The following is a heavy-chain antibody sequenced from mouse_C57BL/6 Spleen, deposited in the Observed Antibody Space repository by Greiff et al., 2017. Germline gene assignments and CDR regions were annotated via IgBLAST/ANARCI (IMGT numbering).Heavy chain of an antibody. CDR2: INPNNGGT. D-gene: IGHD3-2*02. CDR1: GYTFTDYN. V-gene: IGHV1-18*01. J-gene: IGHJ2*01. Sequence: EVQLQQSGPELVKPGASVKIPCKASGYTFTDYNMDWVKQSHGKSLEWIGDINPNNGGTIYNQKFKGKATLTVDKSSSTAYMELRSLTSEDTAVYYCAREVDSAGPYYFDYWGQGTTLTVSS. CDR3: AREVDSAGPYYFDY.